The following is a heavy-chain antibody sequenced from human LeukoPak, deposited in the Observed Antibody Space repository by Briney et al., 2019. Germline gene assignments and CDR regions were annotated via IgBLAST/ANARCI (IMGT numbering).Heavy chain of an antibody. D-gene: IGHD3-22*01. CDR3: ARDADSMIPNDY. V-gene: IGHV3-7*01. Sequence: PGGSLRLSCAASGFTFRSYWMSWVRQAPGKGLEWVANIKQDGSEKYYVDSVKGRFTISRDNAKNSLYLQMNSLRAEDTAVYYCARDADSMIPNDYWGQGTLVTVSS. CDR1: GFTFRSYW. CDR2: IKQDGSEK. J-gene: IGHJ4*02.